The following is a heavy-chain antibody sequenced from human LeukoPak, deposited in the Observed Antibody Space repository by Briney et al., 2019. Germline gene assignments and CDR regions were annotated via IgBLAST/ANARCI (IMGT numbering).Heavy chain of an antibody. J-gene: IGHJ6*03. CDR3: ARGLGWKMATLVLFYMDV. D-gene: IGHD5-24*01. Sequence: SETLSLTCAVSAGSFVSTDWTWVRQPPGKGLEWIGQINDGGDTHYSPSLKSRVTISIDTSKKQFSLKMKSVTAADTAVYYCARGLGWKMATLVLFYMDVWGEGTTVTVS. CDR2: INDGGDT. CDR1: AGSFVSTD. V-gene: IGHV4-34*01.